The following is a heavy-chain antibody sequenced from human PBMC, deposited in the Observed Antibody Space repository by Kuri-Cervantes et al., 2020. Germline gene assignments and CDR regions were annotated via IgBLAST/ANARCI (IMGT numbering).Heavy chain of an antibody. D-gene: IGHD3-10*01. CDR1: GFTFSNYW. V-gene: IGHV3-21*01. Sequence: GESLKISCAASGFTFSNYWMSWVRQAPGKGLEWVSSISSSSSYIYYADSVKGRFTISRDNAKNSLYLQMNSLRAEDTAVYYCATDAYSSGSDYFDDWGQGTLVTVSS. CDR2: ISSSSSYI. CDR3: ATDAYSSGSDYFDD. J-gene: IGHJ4*02.